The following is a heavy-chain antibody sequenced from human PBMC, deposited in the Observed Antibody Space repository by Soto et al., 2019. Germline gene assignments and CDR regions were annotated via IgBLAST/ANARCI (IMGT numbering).Heavy chain of an antibody. D-gene: IGHD3-10*01. Sequence: SETLSLTCTVSGGSISSYYWSWIRQPPGKGLEWIGYIYYSGSTNYNPSVKSRVTISVDTSKNQFSLKLSSVPAADTAVYYCARLNYYGSGSYYNADYWGQGTLVTVSS. J-gene: IGHJ4*02. CDR2: IYYSGST. CDR1: GGSISSYY. V-gene: IGHV4-59*08. CDR3: ARLNYYGSGSYYNADY.